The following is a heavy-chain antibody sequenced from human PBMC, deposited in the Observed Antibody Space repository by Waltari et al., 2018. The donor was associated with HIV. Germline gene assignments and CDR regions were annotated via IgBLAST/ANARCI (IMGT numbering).Heavy chain of an antibody. CDR1: RDSVTSGQRY. Sequence: QVHLEESRPGLVRPSETLSLTCTVSRDSVTSGQRYWSWIRQPPGKGLEWIGYIFYNETKLSPEYNPSLESRGTKSVATSRNHVSMNLTSVTTADAALYFCASGRILTGYWGTDYYYGMDVWGQGTTVAVSS. V-gene: IGHV4-61*03. CDR3: ASGRILTGYWGTDYYYGMDV. J-gene: IGHJ6*01. D-gene: IGHD3-9*01. CDR2: IFYNETKLSP.